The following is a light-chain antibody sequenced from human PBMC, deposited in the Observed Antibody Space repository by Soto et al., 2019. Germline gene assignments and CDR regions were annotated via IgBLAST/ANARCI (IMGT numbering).Light chain of an antibody. CDR1: SGDVGTYNL. Sequence: QSVLTQPASVSGSPGQSITISCTGTSGDVGTYNLVSWYQQHPGKAPKLMIYEGSKRPSGVSNRFSGSKSGNTASLTISGLHAEDEADYYCCSYATSSTGVFGGGTKLTV. V-gene: IGLV2-23*01. CDR3: CSYATSSTGV. CDR2: EGS. J-gene: IGLJ3*02.